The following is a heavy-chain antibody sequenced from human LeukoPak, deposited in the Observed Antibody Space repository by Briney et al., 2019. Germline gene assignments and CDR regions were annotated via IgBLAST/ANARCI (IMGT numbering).Heavy chain of an antibody. V-gene: IGHV3-48*03. J-gene: IGHJ4*02. CDR2: IPSSGSST. CDR3: ARDSHSSSWYSEFDY. CDR1: GFTFSSYE. Sequence: QPGGSLRLSCSASGFTFSSYEMNWVRQAPGKGLELISYIPSSGSSTYYADSVKGRFTISRDNAKKSLYLQMNSLRAEDTAVYYCARDSHSSSWYSEFDYWGQGTLVTVSS. D-gene: IGHD6-13*01.